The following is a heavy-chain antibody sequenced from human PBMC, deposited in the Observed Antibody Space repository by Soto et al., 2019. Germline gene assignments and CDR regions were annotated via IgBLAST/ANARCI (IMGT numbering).Heavy chain of an antibody. CDR3: ARPGANEYGDPNDALDI. Sequence: EEQLVESGGGLIQPGGSLRLSCAASGFAVSDSYMNWVRQAPGKGLEWVSLIYAGGGTYYAGSVKGRCTISRDNSKNPLDLLMSSLRAEDTAVYYCARPGANEYGDPNDALDIWGQGTMGTVAS. J-gene: IGHJ3*02. V-gene: IGHV3-53*01. D-gene: IGHD4-17*01. CDR1: GFAVSDSY. CDR2: IYAGGGT.